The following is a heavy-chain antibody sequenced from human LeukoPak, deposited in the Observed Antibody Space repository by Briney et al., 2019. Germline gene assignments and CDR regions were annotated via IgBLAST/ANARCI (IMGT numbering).Heavy chain of an antibody. CDR2: ISSSGSTI. J-gene: IGHJ6*04. CDR1: GFTFSNYN. Sequence: GGSLRLSCAASGFTFSNYNTNWVRQAPGKGLEWVSYISSSGSTIYYADSVKGRFTISRDNAKNSLYLQMNSLRAEDTAVYYCAELGITMIGGVWGKGTTVTISS. D-gene: IGHD3-10*02. CDR3: AELGITMIGGV. V-gene: IGHV3-48*04.